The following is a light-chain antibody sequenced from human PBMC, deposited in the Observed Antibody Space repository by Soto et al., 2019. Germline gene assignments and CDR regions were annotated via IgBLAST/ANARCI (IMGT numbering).Light chain of an antibody. CDR3: QPSFS. V-gene: IGKV1-39*01. J-gene: IGKJ3*01. CDR2: ATS. Sequence: DIQMTQSPSSLSASIGDRVTITCRTSQSIVNYLNWYQQKPGQAPKLLIYATSNLQSGVPSRFGGGGSATYFTLTISDLPPEDFATYYCQPSFSFGPGTTVDIK. CDR1: QSIVNY.